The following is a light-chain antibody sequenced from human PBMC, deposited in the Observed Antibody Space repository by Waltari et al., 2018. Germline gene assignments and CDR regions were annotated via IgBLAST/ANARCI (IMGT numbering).Light chain of an antibody. CDR3: QQSYRLPPT. CDR2: ASF. Sequence: IQMPQSPLSLSASVGYRVTITCRASSNIIRYLNWYQQKPGNAPRLLIYASFSLQSAVPSRFRGSGSGTDFTLTISSLQPEDFATYYCQQSYRLPPTFDPGPKVDIK. J-gene: IGKJ3*01. V-gene: IGKV1-39*01. CDR1: SNIIRY.